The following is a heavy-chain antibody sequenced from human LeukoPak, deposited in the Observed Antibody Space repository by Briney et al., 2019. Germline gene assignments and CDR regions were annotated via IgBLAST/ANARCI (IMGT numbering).Heavy chain of an antibody. D-gene: IGHD3-16*01. Sequence: ASVKLSCKVSGYTLTELSMHWVRQAPGKGLEWMGGFYPEVGETIYAQKFRGRVTMTEDTSPDTAYMELSSLTSEDTAVYYCVKLSEAQLGRRQYYFDYWGQGTLVTVSS. CDR1: GYTLTELS. J-gene: IGHJ4*02. CDR2: FYPEVGET. V-gene: IGHV1-24*01. CDR3: VKLSEAQLGRRQYYFDY.